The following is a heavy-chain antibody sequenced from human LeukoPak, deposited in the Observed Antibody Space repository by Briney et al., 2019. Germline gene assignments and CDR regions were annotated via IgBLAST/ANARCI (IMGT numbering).Heavy chain of an antibody. D-gene: IGHD2-2*01. CDR1: GFTFSSYW. CDR3: ARDPYYCSSTSCYAGWFDP. Sequence: GGSLRLSCAASGFTFSSYWMHWVRQAPGKGLVWVSRINSDGSSTSYADSVKGRFTISRDNAKNTLYLQMNSLRAKDTAVYYCARDPYYCSSTSCYAGWFDPWGQGTLVTVSS. CDR2: INSDGSST. J-gene: IGHJ5*02. V-gene: IGHV3-74*01.